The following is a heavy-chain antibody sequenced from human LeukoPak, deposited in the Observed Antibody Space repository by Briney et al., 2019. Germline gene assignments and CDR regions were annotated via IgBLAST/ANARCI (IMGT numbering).Heavy chain of an antibody. CDR3: ARDATPVRGVTYFDY. CDR2: IYTSGST. Sequence: SQTLSLTCTVSGGSIRSSSYYWAWIRQPAGKGPEWIGRIYTSGSTNYNPSLKSRVTMSVDTSKNQFSLKLRSVTAADTAVYYCARDATPVRGVTYFDYWGQGTLVTVSS. V-gene: IGHV4-61*02. D-gene: IGHD3-10*01. CDR1: GGSIRSSSYY. J-gene: IGHJ4*02.